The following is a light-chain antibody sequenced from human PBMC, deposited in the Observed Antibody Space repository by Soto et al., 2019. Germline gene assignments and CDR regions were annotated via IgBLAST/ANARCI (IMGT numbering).Light chain of an antibody. CDR1: SNGVGGYNF. J-gene: IGLJ1*01. V-gene: IGLV2-8*01. CDR3: SSYAGNNIYYV. CDR2: EVS. Sequence: QSALTQPPSASGSPGQSVTISCTGTSNGVGGYNFVSWYQQHPGKAPKLMIFEVSKRPSGVPDRFSGSKSGSTASLTVSGLQAEDEADYYCSSYAGNNIYYVFGTGTKLTVL.